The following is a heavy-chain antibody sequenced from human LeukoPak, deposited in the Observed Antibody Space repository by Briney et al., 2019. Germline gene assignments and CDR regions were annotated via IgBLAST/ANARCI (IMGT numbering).Heavy chain of an antibody. CDR2: IYTSRST. Sequence: PSETLSLTCTVSGGSISSYYWSWIRQPAGKGLEWIGRIYTSRSTNYNPSLKSRVTMSVDTSKNQFSLKLSSVTAADTAVYYCARDTRPGYSGYATIHNWFDPWGQGTLVTVSS. D-gene: IGHD5-12*01. CDR1: GGSISSYY. J-gene: IGHJ5*02. CDR3: ARDTRPGYSGYATIHNWFDP. V-gene: IGHV4-4*07.